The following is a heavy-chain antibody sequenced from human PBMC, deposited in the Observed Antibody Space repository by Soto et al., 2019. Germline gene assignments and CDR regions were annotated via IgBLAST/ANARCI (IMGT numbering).Heavy chain of an antibody. CDR1: GFIFSTYA. CDR2: ISYDGNNK. CDR3: AREGRSHGALDY. D-gene: IGHD2-15*01. V-gene: IGHV3-30-3*01. J-gene: IGHJ4*02. Sequence: QVQLVESGGGVVQPGRSLRLSCAASGFIFSTYAMHWVRQAPGKGLEWVAVISYDGNNKYYADSVKGRFTISRDNSKNTLYLQMNSLRAEDTAVYYCAREGRSHGALDYWGQGTLVTVSS.